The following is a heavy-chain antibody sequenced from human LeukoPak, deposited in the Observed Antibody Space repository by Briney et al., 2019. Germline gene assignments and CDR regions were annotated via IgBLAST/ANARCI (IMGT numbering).Heavy chain of an antibody. CDR2: IHPYRGGT. V-gene: IGHV1-2*02. CDR1: GYTFTGNY. Sequence: ASVKVSCKTSGYTFTGNYIHGVRQAAGQGLEWMAWIHPYRGGTRYAQKFQGRVTMTRATSITTAYMALSNLRSDDTAVYYCARNVEISYYLDYWGQGTLVTVSS. CDR3: ARNVEISYYLDY. J-gene: IGHJ4*02. D-gene: IGHD3-10*01.